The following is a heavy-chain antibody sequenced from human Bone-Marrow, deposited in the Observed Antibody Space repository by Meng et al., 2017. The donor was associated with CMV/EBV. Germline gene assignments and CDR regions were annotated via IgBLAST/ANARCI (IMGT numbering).Heavy chain of an antibody. CDR2: INHSGST. D-gene: IGHD2-2*01. V-gene: IGHV4-34*01. Sequence: SQTLSLTCAVYGGSFSGYYWSWIRQPPGKGLEWIGEINHSGSTNYNPSLKSRVTISVDTSKNQFSLKLSSVTAADTAVYYCARDFRGGQPAAMYNWFDPWGQGTLVTGSS. CDR1: GGSFSGYY. J-gene: IGHJ5*02. CDR3: ARDFRGGQPAAMYNWFDP.